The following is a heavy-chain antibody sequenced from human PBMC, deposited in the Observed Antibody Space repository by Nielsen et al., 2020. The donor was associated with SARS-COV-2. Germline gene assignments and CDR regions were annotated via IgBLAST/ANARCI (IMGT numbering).Heavy chain of an antibody. CDR1: GYSFTSYW. CDR2: IDPSDSYT. V-gene: IGHV5-10-1*01. D-gene: IGHD2-15*01. Sequence: GGSLRLSCKGSGYSFTSYWISWVRQMPGKGLEWMGRIDPSDSYTNYSPSFQGHVTISADKSISTAYLQWSSLKASDTAMYYCARYCSGGSCNPDLDYWGQGTLVTVSS. CDR3: ARYCSGGSCNPDLDY. J-gene: IGHJ4*02.